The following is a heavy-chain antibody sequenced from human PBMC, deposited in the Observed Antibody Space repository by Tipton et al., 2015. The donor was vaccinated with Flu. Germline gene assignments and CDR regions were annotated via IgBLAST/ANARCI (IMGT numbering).Heavy chain of an antibody. CDR2: IDTDGSST. J-gene: IGHJ6*02. CDR1: GFTFSNYW. CDR3: ARSYYDFLNGFYYYYAMDV. D-gene: IGHD3-3*01. V-gene: IGHV3-74*01. Sequence: AVSGFTFSNYWMHWVRQAPGKGLVWVSRIDTDGSSTSFADSVKGRFTISRDNAKNTLYLQMNSLRAEDTAVYYCARSYYDFLNGFYYYYAMDVWGQGTTVTVS.